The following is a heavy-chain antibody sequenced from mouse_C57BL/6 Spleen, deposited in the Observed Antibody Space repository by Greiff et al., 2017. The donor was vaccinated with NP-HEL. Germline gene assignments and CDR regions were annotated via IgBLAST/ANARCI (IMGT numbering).Heavy chain of an antibody. D-gene: IGHD1-1*01. CDR3: ARGALYDPYFDY. CDR1: GYTFTSYG. V-gene: IGHV1-81*01. Sequence: QVQLQQSGAELARPGASVNLSCKASGYTFTSYGISWVKQRTGQGLEWIGEIYPRSGNTYYNEKFKGKATLTADKSSSTAYMELRSLTSEDSAVYFCARGALYDPYFDYWGQGTTLTVSS. J-gene: IGHJ2*01. CDR2: IYPRSGNT.